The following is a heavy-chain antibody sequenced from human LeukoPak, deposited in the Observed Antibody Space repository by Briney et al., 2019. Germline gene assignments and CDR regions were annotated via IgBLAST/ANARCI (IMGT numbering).Heavy chain of an antibody. CDR3: ARFGGHYYENSGSFDF. CDR1: GFTFSSYG. V-gene: IGHV3-7*01. D-gene: IGHD3-22*01. Sequence: PGGSLRLSCAASGFTFSSYGMHWVRQAPGKGLEWVANINQDGTQKYYLDSVKGRFTVSRNTTENSVYLQMNSLRAEDTAMYYCARFGGHYYENSGSFDFWGQGTLVTVSS. CDR2: INQDGTQK. J-gene: IGHJ4*02.